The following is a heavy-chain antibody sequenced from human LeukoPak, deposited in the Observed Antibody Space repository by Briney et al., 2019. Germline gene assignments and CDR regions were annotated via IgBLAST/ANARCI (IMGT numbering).Heavy chain of an antibody. Sequence: ASVKVSCKASGYTLTSYGISWVRQAPGQGLEWMGWISAYNGNTNYAQKLQGRVTMTTDTSTSTAYMELRSLRSDDTAVYYCARRSYCSGGSCYLRWFDPWGQGTLVTVSS. V-gene: IGHV1-18*04. J-gene: IGHJ5*02. D-gene: IGHD2-15*01. CDR1: GYTLTSYG. CDR3: ARRSYCSGGSCYLRWFDP. CDR2: ISAYNGNT.